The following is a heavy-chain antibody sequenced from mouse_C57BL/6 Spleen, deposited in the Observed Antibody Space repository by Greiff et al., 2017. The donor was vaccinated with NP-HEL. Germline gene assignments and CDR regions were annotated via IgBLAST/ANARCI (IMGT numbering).Heavy chain of an antibody. CDR3: ARSYGSSPYWYFDV. V-gene: IGHV1-78*01. D-gene: IGHD1-1*01. CDR2: IYPRDGST. Sequence: QVQLKQSDAELVKPGASVKISCKVSGYTFTDHTIHWMKQRPEQGLEWIGYIYPRDGSTKYTEKFKGKATLTADTSSNTAYMQHNSLTSEDAAVYFCARSYGSSPYWYFDVWGTGTTVTVSS. CDR1: GYTFTDHT. J-gene: IGHJ1*03.